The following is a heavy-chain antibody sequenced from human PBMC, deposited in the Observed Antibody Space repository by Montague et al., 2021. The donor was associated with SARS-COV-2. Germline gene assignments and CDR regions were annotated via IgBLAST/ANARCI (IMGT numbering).Heavy chain of an antibody. CDR2: IKQDGSEK. D-gene: IGHD3-9*01. J-gene: IGHJ6*02. Sequence: SQRLSCAASGFTFSSYWMNWVRQAPGKGLEWVANIKQDGSEKYFVDSVKGRFTISRDNAQNSLYLQMNSLRAEDTAVYYCAREDYDILTGYYSPYYYYGMDVWGQGTTVTVSS. V-gene: IGHV3-7*01. CDR1: GFTFSSYW. CDR3: AREDYDILTGYYSPYYYYGMDV.